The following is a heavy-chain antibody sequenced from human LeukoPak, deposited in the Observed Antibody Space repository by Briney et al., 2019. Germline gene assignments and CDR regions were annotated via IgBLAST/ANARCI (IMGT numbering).Heavy chain of an antibody. CDR1: GFIFSRYW. J-gene: IGHJ4*02. V-gene: IGHV3-7*05. CDR2: IKPDGSEK. CDR3: ARVGYPFEY. Sequence: GGSLRLSCAASGFIFSRYWMTWVRQAPGKGLEWVANIKPDGSEKKYVDSVKGRFTISRDDAKNSLYLQMSSLRAEDTAVYYCARVGYPFEYWGQGTLVTVSS. D-gene: IGHD5-12*01.